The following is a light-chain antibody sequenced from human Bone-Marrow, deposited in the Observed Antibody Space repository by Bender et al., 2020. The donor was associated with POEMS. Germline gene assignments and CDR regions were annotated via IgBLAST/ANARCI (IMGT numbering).Light chain of an antibody. J-gene: IGLJ2*01. V-gene: IGLV3-1*01. CDR2: QDT. CDR3: PAWDTYSVI. CDR1: DLGDKY. Sequence: SYEVTQPPSVSVSPGQTASITCSGDDLGDKYVAWYQQKPGQSPVLVIYQDTKRPSGIPERFSGSNSGNTATLTISGTQAMDEADYYRPAWDTYSVIFGGGTKLTVL.